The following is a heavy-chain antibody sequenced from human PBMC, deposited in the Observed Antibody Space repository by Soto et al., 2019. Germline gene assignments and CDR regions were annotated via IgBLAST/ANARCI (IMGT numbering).Heavy chain of an antibody. D-gene: IGHD3-3*01. Sequence: ASVKVSCKASGYTFTGYFIHWVRQAPGQGLEWMGWINPNSGATKYAQKFQGRVTMTRDTSISTAYMELTMLRSDDTAIYYCARGGGTILAPLPWGEGTLVTVSS. V-gene: IGHV1-2*02. CDR1: GYTFTGYF. CDR2: INPNSGAT. J-gene: IGHJ5*02. CDR3: ARGGGTILAPLP.